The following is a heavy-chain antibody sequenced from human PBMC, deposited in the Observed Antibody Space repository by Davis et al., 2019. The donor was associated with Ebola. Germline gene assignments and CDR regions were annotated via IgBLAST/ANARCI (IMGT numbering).Heavy chain of an antibody. V-gene: IGHV3-48*01. CDR1: GFTFSSYS. J-gene: IGHJ6*02. D-gene: IGHD6-19*01. CDR2: ISSSSSTI. Sequence: GESLKISCAASGFTFSSYSMNWVRQAPGKGLEWVSYISSSSSTIYYADSVKGRFTISRDNAKNSLYLQMNSLRAEDTAVYYCARDFWDSSGWPGYYYYGMDVWGQGTTVTVSS. CDR3: ARDFWDSSGWPGYYYYGMDV.